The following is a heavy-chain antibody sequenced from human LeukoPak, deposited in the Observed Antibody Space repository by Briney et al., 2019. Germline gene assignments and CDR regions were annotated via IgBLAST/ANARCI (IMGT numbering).Heavy chain of an antibody. J-gene: IGHJ6*03. CDR2: IIPIFDKT. V-gene: IGHV1-69*13. CDR1: GGTFSNSV. Sequence: GASVKVSCKASGGTFSNSVISWVRQAPGQGLEWMGGIIPIFDKTNYAQKFQDRVTITADESTSTAYMELSTLRSEDTAVYYCARGTYYYYYYYMDVWGKGTTVTVSS. CDR3: ARGTYYYYYYYMDV.